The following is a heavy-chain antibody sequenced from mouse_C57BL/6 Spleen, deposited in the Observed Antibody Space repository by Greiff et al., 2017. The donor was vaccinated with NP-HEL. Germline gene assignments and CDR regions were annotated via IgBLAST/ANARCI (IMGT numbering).Heavy chain of an antibody. J-gene: IGHJ2*01. CDR2: IDPSDSYT. CDR1: GYTFTSYW. D-gene: IGHD1-1*01. V-gene: IGHV1-50*01. CDR3: ASAFIYDYGSSYDY. Sequence: QVQLQQPGAELVKPGASVKLSCKASGYTFTSYWMQWVKQRPGQGLEWIGEIDPSDSYTNYNQKFKGKATLTVDTSSSTAYMQLSSLTSEDSAVYYCASAFIYDYGSSYDYWGQGTTLTVSS.